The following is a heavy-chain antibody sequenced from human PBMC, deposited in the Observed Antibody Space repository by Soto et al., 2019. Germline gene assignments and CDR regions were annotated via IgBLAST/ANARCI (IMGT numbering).Heavy chain of an antibody. CDR3: AKDTGDIVVVVAATCFDY. J-gene: IGHJ4*02. Sequence: GGSLRLSCAASGFTFSSYAMSWVRQAPGKGLEWVSAISGSGGSTYYADSVKGRFTISRDNSKNTLYLQMNSLRAEDTAVYYCAKDTGDIVVVVAATCFDYWGQGTLVTVSS. CDR2: ISGSGGST. CDR1: GFTFSSYA. V-gene: IGHV3-23*01. D-gene: IGHD2-15*01.